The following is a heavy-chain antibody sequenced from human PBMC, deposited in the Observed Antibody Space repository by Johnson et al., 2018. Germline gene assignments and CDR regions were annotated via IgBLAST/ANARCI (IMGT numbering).Heavy chain of an antibody. CDR3: AKSASSRGGMDV. CDR2: TYYRSKGYN. D-gene: IGHD6-6*01. Sequence: QVQLRQSGPGLVKPSQTLALTCAISGDSVSSDSAAWNRIRQSPSRGLEWRGRTYYRSKGYNDYAVSVNSRISTNPDTSRNRFSLQLNSVTPEDTAVYYCAKSASSRGGMDVWGQGTTVTVSS. J-gene: IGHJ6*02. CDR1: GDSVSSDSAA. V-gene: IGHV6-1*01.